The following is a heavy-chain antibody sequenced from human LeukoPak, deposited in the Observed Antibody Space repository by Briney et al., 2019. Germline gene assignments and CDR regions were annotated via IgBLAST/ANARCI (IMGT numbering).Heavy chain of an antibody. Sequence: SETLSLICPVSGGFISSYYWSWIRQPPGKGLEWIGYIHYSGSTNYNPLLKSPVTISVATSKIQFSLKLSSVTAADTAVYYCARDRSGYSYGYSYYYGMDVWGQGTTVTVSS. CDR2: IHYSGST. CDR1: GGFISSYY. D-gene: IGHD5-18*01. CDR3: ARDRSGYSYGYSYYYGMDV. V-gene: IGHV4-59*01. J-gene: IGHJ6*02.